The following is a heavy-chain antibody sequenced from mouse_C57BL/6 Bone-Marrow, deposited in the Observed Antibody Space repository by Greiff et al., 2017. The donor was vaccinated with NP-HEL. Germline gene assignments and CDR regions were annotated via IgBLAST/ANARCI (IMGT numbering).Heavy chain of an antibody. J-gene: IGHJ3*01. CDR3: ARPRQLRLPAWFAY. CDR2: ISSGGSYT. CDR1: GFTFSSYG. D-gene: IGHD3-2*02. V-gene: IGHV5-6*01. Sequence: VQLQQSGGDLVKPGGSLKLSCAASGFTFSSYGMSWVRQTPDKRLAWVATISSGGSYTYYPDSVKGRFTISRDNAKNNLYLQMSSLKSEDTAMYYCARPRQLRLPAWFAYWGQGTLVTVSA.